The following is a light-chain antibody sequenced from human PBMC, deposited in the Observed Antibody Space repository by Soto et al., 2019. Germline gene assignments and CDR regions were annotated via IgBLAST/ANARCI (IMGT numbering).Light chain of an antibody. CDR1: QSVGRNY. V-gene: IGKV3-20*01. J-gene: IGKJ4*01. CDR2: GAS. Sequence: EIVLTQSPGTLSVSPGERATLSCRASQSVGRNYLALYQQKPGQAPRLLLYGASSRATGIPDRVSGSGSGTDFTLTISRLEPEDFAVYYCQQYSSSPLTFGGGTKVETK. CDR3: QQYSSSPLT.